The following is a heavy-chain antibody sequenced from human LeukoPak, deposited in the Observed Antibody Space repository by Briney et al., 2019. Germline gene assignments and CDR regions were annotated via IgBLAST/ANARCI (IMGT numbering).Heavy chain of an antibody. V-gene: IGHV3-21*04. D-gene: IGHD6-6*01. J-gene: IGHJ4*02. CDR3: ARGAIAARLFDY. CDR2: ISSSSSYI. Sequence: GGSLRLSCAASGFTFSSYSMNWVRQAPGKGLGWVSSISSSSSYIYYADSVKGRFTISRDNAKNSLYLQMNSLRAEDTAVYYCARGAIAARLFDYWGQGTLVTVSS. CDR1: GFTFSSYS.